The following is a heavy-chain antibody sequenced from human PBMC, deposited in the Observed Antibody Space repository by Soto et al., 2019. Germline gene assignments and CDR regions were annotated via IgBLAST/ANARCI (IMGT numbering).Heavy chain of an antibody. J-gene: IGHJ3*02. V-gene: IGHV5-51*01. CDR3: ERIFTPPYQPGAFDI. Sequence: GESLKISCNGSGYSFTSYWIGWVRQMPGKGLEWMGIIYPGDSDTRYSPSFQGQVTISADKSISTAYLQWSSLKASDTAMYYCERIFTPPYQPGAFDIWGQGTMVTVSS. CDR1: GYSFTSYW. D-gene: IGHD2-2*01. CDR2: IYPGDSDT.